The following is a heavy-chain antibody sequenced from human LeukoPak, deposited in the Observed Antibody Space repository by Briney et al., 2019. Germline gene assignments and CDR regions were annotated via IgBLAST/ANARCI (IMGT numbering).Heavy chain of an antibody. V-gene: IGHV1-24*01. CDR2: FDPEDGET. CDR3: ATYMFGSTSCYGLFYYYGMDV. Sequence: ASVKVSCKVSGYTLTELSMHWVRQAPGKGLEWMGGFDPEDGETIYAQKFQGRVTMTEDTSTDTAYMELSSLRSEDTAVYYCATYMFGSTSCYGLFYYYGMDVWGQGTTVTVSS. CDR1: GYTLTELS. J-gene: IGHJ6*02. D-gene: IGHD2-2*01.